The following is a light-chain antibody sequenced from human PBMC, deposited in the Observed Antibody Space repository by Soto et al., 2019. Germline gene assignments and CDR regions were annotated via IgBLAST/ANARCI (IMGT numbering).Light chain of an antibody. CDR3: AAWDDSLNGVV. V-gene: IGLV1-44*01. Sequence: QSVLTQPPSASGTPGQRVTISCSGSGSNIGSNTVNWYQQLPGTAPKLLIYGNNQRPSGVPDRFSGSKSGTSASLAISGLQSEDEADYYCAAWDDSLNGVVFGGGTKLTVL. CDR1: GSNIGSNT. J-gene: IGLJ2*01. CDR2: GNN.